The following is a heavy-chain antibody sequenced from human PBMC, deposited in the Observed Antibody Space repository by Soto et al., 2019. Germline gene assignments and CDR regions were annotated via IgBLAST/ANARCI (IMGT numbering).Heavy chain of an antibody. CDR2: ISSSSSYT. J-gene: IGHJ4*02. V-gene: IGHV3-11*05. CDR1: GFTFSDYY. D-gene: IGHD4-17*01. Sequence: GGSLRLSCAASGFTFSDYYMSWIRQAPGKGLEWVSYISSSSSYTNYADSVKGRFTISRDNAKNSVYLEMESLRDEDTALYYCARDVDADFRTDFDYWGRGALVTVSS. CDR3: ARDVDADFRTDFDY.